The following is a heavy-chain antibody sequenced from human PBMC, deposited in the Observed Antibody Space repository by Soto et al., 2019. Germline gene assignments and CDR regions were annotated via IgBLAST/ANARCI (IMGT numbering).Heavy chain of an antibody. CDR1: GYSFTSYW. Sequence: GESLNSSCKGSGYSFTSYWISWVRQMPGKGREWMGRIDPSDSYTNYSPSFQGHVTISADKSISTAYLQWSSLKASDTAMYYCARDRPQGEAPLYGMDVWGQGTTVTVSS. CDR3: ARDRPQGEAPLYGMDV. CDR2: IDPSDSYT. D-gene: IGHD3-10*01. V-gene: IGHV5-10-1*01. J-gene: IGHJ6*02.